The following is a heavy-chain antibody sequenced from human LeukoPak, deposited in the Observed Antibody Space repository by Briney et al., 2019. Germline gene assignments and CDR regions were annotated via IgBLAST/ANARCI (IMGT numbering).Heavy chain of an antibody. Sequence: GGSLRLSCAASGFTFSSYSMNWVRQAPGKGLEWVSYISSSSSTIYYADSVKGRFTISRDNAKNSLYLQMNSLRAEDTAVYYCARHNYDILTGYYKDYWGQGTLVTVSS. D-gene: IGHD3-9*01. CDR3: ARHNYDILTGYYKDY. CDR1: GFTFSSYS. CDR2: ISSSSSTI. V-gene: IGHV3-48*04. J-gene: IGHJ4*02.